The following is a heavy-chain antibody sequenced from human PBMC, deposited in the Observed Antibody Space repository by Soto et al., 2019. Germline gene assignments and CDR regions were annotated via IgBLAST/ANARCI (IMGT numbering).Heavy chain of an antibody. J-gene: IGHJ6*02. Sequence: SVKVSCKASGGTFSSYAISWVRQAPGQGLEWMGGIIPIFGTANYAQKFQGRVTITADESTSTAYMELSSLRSEDTAVYYCARGPMVRGVLAYYYYGMDVWGQGTTVTVSS. CDR2: IIPIFGTA. D-gene: IGHD3-10*01. CDR3: ARGPMVRGVLAYYYYGMDV. V-gene: IGHV1-69*13. CDR1: GGTFSSYA.